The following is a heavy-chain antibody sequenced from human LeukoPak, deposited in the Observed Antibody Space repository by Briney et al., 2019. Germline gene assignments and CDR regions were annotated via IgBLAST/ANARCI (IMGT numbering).Heavy chain of an antibody. CDR1: GFTFDDYA. J-gene: IGHJ4*02. V-gene: IGHV3-9*01. CDR2: ISWNSGSI. Sequence: PGGSLRLSCAASGFTFDDYAMHWVRQAPGKGLEWVSGISWNSGSIGYADSVKGRFTISRDNAKNSLYLQMNSLRAEDTALYYCAKDMGYDSSGLLGFDYWGQGTLVTVSS. D-gene: IGHD3-22*01. CDR3: AKDMGYDSSGLLGFDY.